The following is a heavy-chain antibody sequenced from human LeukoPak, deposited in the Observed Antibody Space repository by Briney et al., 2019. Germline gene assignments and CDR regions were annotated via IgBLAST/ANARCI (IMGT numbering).Heavy chain of an antibody. D-gene: IGHD6-19*01. V-gene: IGHV3-21*01. CDR2: ISSSSSYI. CDR3: ARDRLIAVAPIDY. Sequence: GGSLRLSCAASGFTFSSYSMNWVRQAPGKGLEWVSSISSSSSYIYYADSVKGRFTISGDNAKNSLYLQMNSLRAEDTAVYYCARDRLIAVAPIDYWGQGTLVTVSS. J-gene: IGHJ4*02. CDR1: GFTFSSYS.